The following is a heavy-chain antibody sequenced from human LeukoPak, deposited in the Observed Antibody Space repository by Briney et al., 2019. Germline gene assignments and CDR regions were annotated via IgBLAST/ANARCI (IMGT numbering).Heavy chain of an antibody. CDR1: GFTFDDYG. J-gene: IGHJ6*04. D-gene: IGHD4-17*01. CDR3: ARRTRLNSNYGDFEDV. V-gene: IGHV3-20*04. Sequence: GGSLRLSCAAPGFTFDDYGMSWVRQAPGKGLEWVSGVNWNGGSTGYADSVKGRFTISRDNAKNSLYLQMNSLRAEDTALYYCARRTRLNSNYGDFEDVWGKGTTVTVSS. CDR2: VNWNGGST.